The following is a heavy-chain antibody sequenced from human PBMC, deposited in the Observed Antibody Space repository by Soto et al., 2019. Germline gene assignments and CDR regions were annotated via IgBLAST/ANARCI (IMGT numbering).Heavy chain of an antibody. CDR3: ARGMGRYFDL. J-gene: IGHJ2*01. CDR1: GDSISNFY. Sequence: QVQLQESGPGLVKPSETLSLTCTVSGDSISNFYWSWIRQPTGKGLESLGRISARGRTNHNRSLQSRVAMSLDTSKNQFSLGLTSLSAADTAVYFCARGMGRYFDLWGRGTLVTVFS. CDR2: ISARGRT. D-gene: IGHD2-8*01. V-gene: IGHV4-4*07.